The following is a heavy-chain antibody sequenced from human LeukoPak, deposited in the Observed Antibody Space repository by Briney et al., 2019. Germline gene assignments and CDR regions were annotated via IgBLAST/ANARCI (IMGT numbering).Heavy chain of an antibody. D-gene: IGHD3-10*01. J-gene: IGHJ4*02. CDR1: GGSINGYY. Sequence: PSETLSLTCTVSGGSINGYYWSWIRQSPGKGLESLGYIYYTGSTNYNPSLKSRVTMSVDTSRNQFFLRLSSVTAADTAVYYCARGGPGYYASGTLGYFDYWGQGTLVTVSS. CDR3: ARGGPGYYASGTLGYFDY. CDR2: IYYTGST. V-gene: IGHV4-59*01.